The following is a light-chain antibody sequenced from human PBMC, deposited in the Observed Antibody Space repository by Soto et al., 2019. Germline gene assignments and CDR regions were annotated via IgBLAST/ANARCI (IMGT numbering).Light chain of an antibody. V-gene: IGKV1-9*01. CDR1: QGISSY. CDR3: QQLNSYPGT. CDR2: AAS. Sequence: QLTQSPSSLSASVGDRVTITCRASQGISSYLAWYQQKPGKAPKLLIYAASTLQSGVPSRFSGSGSGTDFTLTISSLQPEDFATYYCQQLNSYPGTFGPGTKVDIK. J-gene: IGKJ3*01.